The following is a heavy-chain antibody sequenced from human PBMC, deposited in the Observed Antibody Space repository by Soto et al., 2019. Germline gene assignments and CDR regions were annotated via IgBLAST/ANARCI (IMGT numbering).Heavy chain of an antibody. CDR1: GFTFSSYW. Sequence: EVQLVESGGGLVQPGGSLRLSCAASGFTFSSYWMHWVRQAPGKGLVWVSRINSDGSSTSYADSVKGRFTISRDNAKNTLYLQMNSLRAEDTAVYYCASHPPYSMEAFDYWGQGTLVTVSS. CDR3: ASHPPYSMEAFDY. J-gene: IGHJ4*02. CDR2: INSDGSST. D-gene: IGHD6-13*01. V-gene: IGHV3-74*01.